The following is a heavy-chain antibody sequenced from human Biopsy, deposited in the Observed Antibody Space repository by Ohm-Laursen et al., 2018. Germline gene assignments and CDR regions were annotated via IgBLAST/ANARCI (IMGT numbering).Heavy chain of an antibody. D-gene: IGHD3-3*01. V-gene: IGHV1-69*10. J-gene: IGHJ4*02. Sequence: ASVKASCKASGGTFSNYAISWGRQAPGEGVEWMGGIIAVSGLVNYAPKFQGRVSITADKSTTTAYMELSNLKSEDTAVYYCATPFQYYDSWGGYPPFDHWGQGTLVTVSS. CDR1: GGTFSNYA. CDR2: IIAVSGLV. CDR3: ATPFQYYDSWGGYPPFDH.